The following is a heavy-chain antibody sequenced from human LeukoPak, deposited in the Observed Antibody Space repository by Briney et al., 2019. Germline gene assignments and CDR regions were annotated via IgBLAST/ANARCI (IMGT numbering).Heavy chain of an antibody. CDR1: GYTFTAYY. J-gene: IGHJ5*02. Sequence: ASAKVSCKTSGYTFTAYYIHWVRQAPGQGLEWMGRIDPNRGGTDYAQKFQGRVTMTRDTSISTAYMDLSRLRSDDTAIYYCARDSYPWGQGTLVTVSS. CDR2: IDPNRGGT. CDR3: ARDSYP. V-gene: IGHV1-2*06.